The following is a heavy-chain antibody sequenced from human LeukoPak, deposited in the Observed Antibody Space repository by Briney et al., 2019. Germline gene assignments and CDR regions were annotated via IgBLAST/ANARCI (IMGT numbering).Heavy chain of an antibody. V-gene: IGHV4-4*07. CDR2: IYTSGSN. D-gene: IGHD6-19*01. CDR3: AREPVAVAGIPTWFDP. CDR1: GGSISSYY. J-gene: IGHJ5*02. Sequence: SETLSLTCTVSGGSISSYYWSWIRQPAGKGLEWIGRIYTSGSNNYNPSLKSRVTMSVDTSKNQFSLKLSSVTAADTAVYYCAREPVAVAGIPTWFDPWGQGNLVTVSS.